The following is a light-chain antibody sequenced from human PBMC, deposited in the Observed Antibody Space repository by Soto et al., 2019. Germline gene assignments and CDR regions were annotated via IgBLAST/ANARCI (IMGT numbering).Light chain of an antibody. Sequence: EMVLTQSPGTLSLSPGERATLSCRARQSVSSNYLAWYQQKPGQAPRLLIYGASSRATGIPDRFSGSGSGTDFTLTISRLESEDVAVYYCQQYGSSPPFTFGPGTKVDIK. CDR2: GAS. CDR1: QSVSSNY. V-gene: IGKV3-20*01. J-gene: IGKJ3*01. CDR3: QQYGSSPPFT.